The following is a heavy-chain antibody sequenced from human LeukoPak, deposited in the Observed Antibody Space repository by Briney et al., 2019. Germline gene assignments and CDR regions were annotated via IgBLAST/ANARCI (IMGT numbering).Heavy chain of an antibody. CDR3: ARVRGFSFKFSDY. J-gene: IGHJ4*02. D-gene: IGHD5-18*01. CDR1: GFTFSTSW. Sequence: TGGSLRLSCAASGFTFSTSWMSWVRQAPGKGLEWVANMKGDGSEKYYVDSVKGRSTVSRDNAKNSLYLHMNSLRAEDTGVYYCARVRGFSFKFSDYWGRGTLVTVSS. CDR2: MKGDGSEK. V-gene: IGHV3-7*02.